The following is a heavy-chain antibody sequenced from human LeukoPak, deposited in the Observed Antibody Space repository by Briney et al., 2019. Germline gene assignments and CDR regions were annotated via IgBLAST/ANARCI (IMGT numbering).Heavy chain of an antibody. CDR1: GGSINSSSYY. Sequence: SETLSLTCTVSGGSINSSSYYWDWIRQPPGKGLEWIGSIYYSGNTYSNPSLKSRVTISIDTSKNQFSLKLRSVTAADTAVYYCARIPVIEHRRPNYYDYWGQGTLVTVSS. D-gene: IGHD3-16*02. V-gene: IGHV4-39*01. CDR2: IYYSGNT. J-gene: IGHJ4*02. CDR3: ARIPVIEHRRPNYYDY.